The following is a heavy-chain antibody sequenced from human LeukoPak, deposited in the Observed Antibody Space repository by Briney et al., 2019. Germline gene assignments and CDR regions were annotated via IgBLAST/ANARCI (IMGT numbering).Heavy chain of an antibody. J-gene: IGHJ6*02. Sequence: GGSLRLSCAASGFTFSSYGMHWVRQAPGKGLEWVAVIWYDGSNKYYADSVKGRFTISRDNSKNTLYLQMNSLRAEDTAVYYCARRQRWLQFGNYYYYGMDVWGQGTTVTVSS. D-gene: IGHD5-24*01. CDR2: IWYDGSNK. CDR3: ARRQRWLQFGNYYYYGMDV. CDR1: GFTFSSYG. V-gene: IGHV3-33*01.